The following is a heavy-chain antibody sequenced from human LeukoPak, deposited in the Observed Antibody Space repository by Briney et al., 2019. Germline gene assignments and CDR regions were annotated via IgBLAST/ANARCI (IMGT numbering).Heavy chain of an antibody. CDR3: AKDLIKVGPTRFRNYYYYMDV. V-gene: IGHV3-23*01. J-gene: IGHJ6*03. CDR1: GFTFTTYG. Sequence: PGGSLRLSCSASGFTFTTYGMNWVRQAPGKGLEWVSGIGGSGTRTYYADSVKGRFTISRDNSKNTLYLQMNSLRAEDTAVYYCAKDLIKVGPTRFRNYYYYMDVWGKGTTVTVSS. D-gene: IGHD1-26*01. CDR2: IGGSGTRT.